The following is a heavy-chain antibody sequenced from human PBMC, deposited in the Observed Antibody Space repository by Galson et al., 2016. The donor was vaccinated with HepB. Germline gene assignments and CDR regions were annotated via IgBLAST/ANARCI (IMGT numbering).Heavy chain of an antibody. J-gene: IGHJ4*02. CDR2: IFWDDDK. Sequence: PALVKPTQTLTPTCTFSGFSLTTNGMGVGWFRQPPGKALEWLALIFWDDDKRYRPSLKSEFTITKDTSKNQVVLVMTNMDPVDTATYYCARSPGIPKVITTTYFDYWGQGTLVTVSS. CDR1: GFSLTTNGMG. D-gene: IGHD1-14*01. CDR3: ARSPGIPKVITTTYFDY. V-gene: IGHV2-5*02.